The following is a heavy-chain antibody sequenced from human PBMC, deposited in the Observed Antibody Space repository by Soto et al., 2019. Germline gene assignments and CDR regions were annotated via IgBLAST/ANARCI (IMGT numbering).Heavy chain of an antibody. CDR1: GFTFSSYS. CDR3: AKELHWNYRSHYYYGMDV. V-gene: IGHV3-48*02. Sequence: QPGGSLRLSCAASGFTFSSYSMNWVRQAPGKGLEWVSYISSSSSTIYYADSVKGRFTISRDNAKNSLYLQMNSLRDEDTAVYYCAKELHWNYRSHYYYGMDVWGQGTTVTVSS. J-gene: IGHJ6*02. CDR2: ISSSSSTI. D-gene: IGHD1-7*01.